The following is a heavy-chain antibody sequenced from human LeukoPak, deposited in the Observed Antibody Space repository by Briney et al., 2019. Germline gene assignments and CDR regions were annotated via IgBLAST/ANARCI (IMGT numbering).Heavy chain of an antibody. D-gene: IGHD4-17*01. CDR2: IWYDGSDK. CDR1: GFTFSSYG. Sequence: PGGSLRLSCAASGFTFSSYGMHWVRQAPGKGLEWVAVIWYDGSDKYYADSVKGRFTISRDNSKKTLYMEMNSLRAEDTAVYYCARRATTMTTLDYWGQGTLVTVSS. V-gene: IGHV3-33*01. J-gene: IGHJ4*02. CDR3: ARRATTMTTLDY.